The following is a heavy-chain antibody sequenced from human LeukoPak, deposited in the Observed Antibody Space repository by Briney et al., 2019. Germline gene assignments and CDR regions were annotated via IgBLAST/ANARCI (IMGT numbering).Heavy chain of an antibody. J-gene: IGHJ4*02. CDR1: GFTFSNYE. CDR2: ISSSGSTI. D-gene: IGHD6-19*01. V-gene: IGHV3-48*03. CDR3: AMAVAGSFDY. Sequence: GGPLRLSCAASGFTFSNYEMNWVRQAPGKGLEWVSYISSSGSTIYYADSVKGRFTISRDNAKNSLYLQMNSLRAEDTAVYYCAMAVAGSFDYWGQGTLVTVSS.